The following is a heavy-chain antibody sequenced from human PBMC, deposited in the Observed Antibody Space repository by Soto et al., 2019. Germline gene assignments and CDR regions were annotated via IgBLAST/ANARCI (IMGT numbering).Heavy chain of an antibody. CDR1: GGSISSDY. Sequence: PSETLSLTCTVSGGSISSDYWSWIRQPPGKGLEWIGFIYYSGSINYNPSFESRLTITKDTSKNQVVLTMTNMDPVDTATYYCAHRALYSGSYWDGGYFDYWGQGTLVTVSS. CDR3: AHRALYSGSYWDGGYFDY. CDR2: IYYSGSI. J-gene: IGHJ4*02. D-gene: IGHD1-26*01. V-gene: IGHV4-59*01.